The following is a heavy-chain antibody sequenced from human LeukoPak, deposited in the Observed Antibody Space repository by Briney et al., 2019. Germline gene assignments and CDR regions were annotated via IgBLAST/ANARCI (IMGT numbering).Heavy chain of an antibody. V-gene: IGHV4-34*01. CDR1: GGSFSGYY. J-gene: IGHJ4*02. CDR2: INHSGST. D-gene: IGHD4-23*01. CDR3: ARDGGIDYGGNSGIYYFDY. Sequence: SETLSLTCAVYGGSFSGYYWSWIRQPPGKGLEWIGEINHSGSTNYNPSLKSRVTISVDTSKNQFSLKLSSVTAADTAVYYCARDGGIDYGGNSGIYYFDYWGQGTLVTVSS.